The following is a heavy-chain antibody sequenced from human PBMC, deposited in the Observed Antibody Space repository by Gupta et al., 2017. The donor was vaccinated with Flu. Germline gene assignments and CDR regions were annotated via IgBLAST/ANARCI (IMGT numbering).Heavy chain of an antibody. CDR2: IKIKTHGGTT. J-gene: IGHJ4*02. D-gene: IGHD6-25*01. CDR3: TTDAAAQPYYFVY. V-gene: IGHV3-15*01. Sequence: APGKGLEWVGRIKIKTHGGTTDYSGPVEGRFTISRDDSKNMLYLQMDSLRTEDSAVYYCTTDAAAQPYYFVYWGQGTLVTVSS.